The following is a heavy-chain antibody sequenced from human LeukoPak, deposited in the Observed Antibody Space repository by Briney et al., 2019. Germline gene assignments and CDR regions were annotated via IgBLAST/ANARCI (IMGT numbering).Heavy chain of an antibody. CDR1: GGTFSSYA. V-gene: IGHV1-46*01. CDR3: ARERYYDSSGYNGYFDY. Sequence: ASVKVSCKASGGTFSSYAISWVRQAPGQGLEWMGIINPSGGSTSYAQKFQGRVTMTRDTSTSTVYMELSSLRSEDTAVYYCARERYYDSSGYNGYFDYWGQGTLVTVSS. D-gene: IGHD3-22*01. CDR2: INPSGGST. J-gene: IGHJ4*02.